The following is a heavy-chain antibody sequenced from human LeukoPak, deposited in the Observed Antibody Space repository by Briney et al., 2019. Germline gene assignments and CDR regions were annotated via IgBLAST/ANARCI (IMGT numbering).Heavy chain of an antibody. CDR3: ARHTAEKYNWFDR. D-gene: IGHD5-24*01. V-gene: IGHV4-59*08. CDR1: GGSISNYY. CDR2: IYYSGST. Sequence: SETLSLTCTVSGGSISNYYWSWIRQPPGKGLEWIGYIYYSGSTNYNPSLKSRVTISVDTSKNQFSLKVSSVTAADRAVYYCARHTAEKYNWFDRWGQGTLVTVSS. J-gene: IGHJ5*02.